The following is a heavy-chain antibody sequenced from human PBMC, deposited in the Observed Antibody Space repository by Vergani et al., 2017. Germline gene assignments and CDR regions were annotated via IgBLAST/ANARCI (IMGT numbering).Heavy chain of an antibody. CDR1: GGSFSGYY. CDR2: INHSGST. D-gene: IGHD5-24*01. Sequence: QVQLQQWGAGLLKPSETLSLTCAVYGGSFSGYYWSWIRQPPGKGLEWIGEINHSGSTNYNPSLKSRVTISVDTSKNQFSLKLSPVTAADTAVYYCARASVGMAGNDFDYWGQGTLVTVSS. V-gene: IGHV4-34*01. J-gene: IGHJ4*02. CDR3: ARASVGMAGNDFDY.